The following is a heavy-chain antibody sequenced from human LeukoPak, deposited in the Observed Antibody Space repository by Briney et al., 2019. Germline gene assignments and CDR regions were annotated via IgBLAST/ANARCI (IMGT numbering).Heavy chain of an antibody. CDR1: GGSISSYY. CDR2: IYYSGST. V-gene: IGHV4-59*01. CDR3: ARDRYSSTIFDY. D-gene: IGHD6-13*01. J-gene: IGHJ4*02. Sequence: PSETLSLTCIVSGGSISSYYWSWIRQPPGKELEWIGYIYYSGSTNYNPSLKSRVTISVDTSKNQFSLKLSSVTAADTAVYYCARDRYSSTIFDYWGRGTLVTVSS.